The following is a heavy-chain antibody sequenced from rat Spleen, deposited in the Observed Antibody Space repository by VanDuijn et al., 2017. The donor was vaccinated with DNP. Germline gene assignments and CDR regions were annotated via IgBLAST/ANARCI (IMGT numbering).Heavy chain of an antibody. V-gene: IGHV5-7*01. J-gene: IGHJ1*01. CDR2: ITSDGSFT. Sequence: EVQLVESGGGLVQPGRPLKLSCAASGFTFSDYSMAWVRQAPKKGLEWVVSITSDGSFTHYRDSVKGRFTISRDNAKSTLYLQMDSLKSEDKPTYXXXRHXXXSWXXXFWGPGXXVTVSS. CDR3: XRHXXXSWXXXF. CDR1: GFTFSDYS.